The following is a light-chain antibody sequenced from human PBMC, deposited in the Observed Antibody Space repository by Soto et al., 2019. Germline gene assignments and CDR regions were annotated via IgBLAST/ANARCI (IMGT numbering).Light chain of an antibody. CDR2: GAS. CDR1: QRVSTN. Sequence: EIAITHFPATLSFSPVERATLSCRASQRVSTNLAWYQQKPGQAPRLLIYGASTRATGIPARFSGSGSGTEFTLTISSLQSEDSAVYYCQQYKNWLALTFGGGTKVDIK. V-gene: IGKV3-15*01. CDR3: QQYKNWLALT. J-gene: IGKJ4*01.